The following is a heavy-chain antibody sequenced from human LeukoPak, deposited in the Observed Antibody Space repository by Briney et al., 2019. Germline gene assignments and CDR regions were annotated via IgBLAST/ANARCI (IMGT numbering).Heavy chain of an antibody. V-gene: IGHV2-70*11. Sequence: SGPALVKPTQTLTLTCTFSGFSLSTSGMCVSWIRQPPGKALEWLARIDWDDDKYYSTSLKTRLTISKDTSKNQVVLTMTNMDPVDTATYYCARTLDYYGSGSSLFDYWGQGTLVTVSS. CDR1: GFSLSTSGMC. J-gene: IGHJ4*02. D-gene: IGHD3-10*01. CDR2: IDWDDDK. CDR3: ARTLDYYGSGSSLFDY.